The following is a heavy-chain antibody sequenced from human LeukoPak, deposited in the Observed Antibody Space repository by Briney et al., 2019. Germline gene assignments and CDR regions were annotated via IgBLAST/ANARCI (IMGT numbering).Heavy chain of an antibody. J-gene: IGHJ3*02. CDR3: ARVFCSGGSCYSVPDAFDI. CDR1: GFTFSSYS. V-gene: IGHV3-21*01. D-gene: IGHD2-15*01. CDR2: IGSSSSYI. Sequence: GGSLRLSCAASGFTFSSYSMNWVRQAPGKGLEWVSSIGSSSSYIYYADSVKGRFTISRDNAKNSLYLQMNSLRAEDTAVYYCARVFCSGGSCYSVPDAFDIWGQGTMVTVSS.